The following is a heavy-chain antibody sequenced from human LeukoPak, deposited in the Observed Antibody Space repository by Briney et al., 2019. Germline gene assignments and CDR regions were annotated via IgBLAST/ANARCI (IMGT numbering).Heavy chain of an antibody. CDR1: GFAIGSEA. CDR2: ISPGGGTT. Sequence: GGSLRLSCAVSGFAIGSEAMSWVRQSPARGLEWVASISPGGGTTYYADYVKGRFTISRDNSNNTLYVHMNSLRAEDTAVYYCAKVRSGSANWALRIFDNWGQGTLVTVSS. CDR3: AKVRSGSANWALRIFDN. J-gene: IGHJ4*02. V-gene: IGHV3-23*01. D-gene: IGHD1-1*01.